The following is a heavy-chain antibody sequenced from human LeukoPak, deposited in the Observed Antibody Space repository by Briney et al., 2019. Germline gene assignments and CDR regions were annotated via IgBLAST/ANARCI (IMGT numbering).Heavy chain of an antibody. CDR2: ISGSGSTI. J-gene: IGHJ4*02. CDR3: AKDVLYYYASGSDFQPYYFDK. Sequence: GGSLRLSCAASGFTFSSYEMNWVRQAPGKGLEWVSYISGSGSTIYYADSVKGRFTISRDNAKNSLYLQMNSLRAEDTAVYYCAKDVLYYYASGSDFQPYYFDKWGQGTLVSVSS. D-gene: IGHD3-10*01. V-gene: IGHV3-48*03. CDR1: GFTFSSYE.